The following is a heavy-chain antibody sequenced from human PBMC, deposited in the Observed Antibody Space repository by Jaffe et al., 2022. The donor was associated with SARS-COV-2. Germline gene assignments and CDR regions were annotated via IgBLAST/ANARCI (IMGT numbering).Heavy chain of an antibody. CDR3: ARGRSSGWNYMDV. J-gene: IGHJ6*03. CDR1: GFTFSSYA. D-gene: IGHD6-19*01. V-gene: IGHV3-30*04. CDR2: ISYDGSNK. Sequence: QVQLVESGGGVVQPGRSLRLSCAASGFTFSSYAMHWVRQAPGKGLEWVAVISYDGSNKYYADSVKGRFTISRDNSKNTLYLQMNSLRAEDTAVYYCARGRSSGWNYMDVWGKGTTVTVSS.